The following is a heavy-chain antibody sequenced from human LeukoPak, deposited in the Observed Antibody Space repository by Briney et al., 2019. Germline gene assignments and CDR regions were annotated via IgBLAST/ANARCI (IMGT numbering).Heavy chain of an antibody. D-gene: IGHD2-21*02. Sequence: GGSLRLSCAASGFTFRGYSLNWVRQAPGKGLEWVSSISSSSSYIYYADSVKGRFTISRDNAKNSPFLQMNSLRAEDTAVYYCARVRGGDSYTLAYWGQGTLVTVSS. CDR1: GFTFRGYS. CDR3: ARVRGGDSYTLAY. V-gene: IGHV3-21*01. CDR2: ISSSSSYI. J-gene: IGHJ4*02.